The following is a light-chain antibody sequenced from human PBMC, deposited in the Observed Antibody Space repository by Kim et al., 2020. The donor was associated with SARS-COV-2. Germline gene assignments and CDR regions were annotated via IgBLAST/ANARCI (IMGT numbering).Light chain of an antibody. CDR2: SNN. CDR3: AAWDDSLNGPV. V-gene: IGLV1-44*01. J-gene: IGLJ3*02. CDR1: TSNIGRNT. Sequence: GQRITTSCSGSTSNIGRNTVNWYQQLPGTAPKLLISSNNQRPSGVPDRFSGSKSGTSASLAISGLQSEDEADYYCAAWDDSLNGPVFGGGTQLTVL.